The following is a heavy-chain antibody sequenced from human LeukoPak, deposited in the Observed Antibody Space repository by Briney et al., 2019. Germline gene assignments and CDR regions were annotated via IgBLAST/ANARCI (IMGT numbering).Heavy chain of an antibody. CDR1: GFTFDDYA. CDR3: AKDTELEPRETYFDY. J-gene: IGHJ4*02. Sequence: GRSLRLSWAASGFTFDDYAMHWVRQAPGKGLEWVSGISWNSGSIGYADSVKGRFTISRDNAKNSLYLQMNSLRAEDTALYYCAKDTELEPRETYFDYWGQGTLVTVSS. V-gene: IGHV3-9*01. CDR2: ISWNSGSI. D-gene: IGHD1-1*01.